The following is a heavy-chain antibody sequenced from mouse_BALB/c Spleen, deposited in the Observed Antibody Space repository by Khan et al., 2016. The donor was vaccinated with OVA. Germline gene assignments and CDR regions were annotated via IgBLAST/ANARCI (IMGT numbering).Heavy chain of an antibody. CDR1: GFSLNAYS. CDR3: ARRGEDDGRGAGFVY. V-gene: IGHV2-2*02. D-gene: IGHD1-2*01. CDR2: IWSAGST. J-gene: IGHJ3*01. Sequence: QVQLKQSGPGLLQPSQSLSITCTVSGFSLNAYSVHWVRQSPGKGLEWLGVIWSAGSTDYNAAFMSRLSINNDNSKSQVFFKMNSLQNNETASYYCARRGEDDGRGAGFVYWGQGTLVTVSA.